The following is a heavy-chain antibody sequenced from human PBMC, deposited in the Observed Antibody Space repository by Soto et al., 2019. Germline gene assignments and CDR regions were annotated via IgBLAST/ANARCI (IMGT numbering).Heavy chain of an antibody. CDR3: ARRGSGSYYDY. CDR1: GFTFSSYA. J-gene: IGHJ4*02. D-gene: IGHD1-26*01. Sequence: EVQLLESGGGLVQPGGSLRLSCAASGFTFSSYAMSWVRQAPGKGLEWVSAISGSGDSTYYADSVKGRFTISRDNSKNTLYLQMNSLRGEDTAVYHCARRGSGSYYDYWGQGTLVTVSS. CDR2: ISGSGDST. V-gene: IGHV3-23*01.